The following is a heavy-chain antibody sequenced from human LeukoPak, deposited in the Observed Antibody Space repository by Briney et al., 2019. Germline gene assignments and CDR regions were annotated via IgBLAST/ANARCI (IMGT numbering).Heavy chain of an antibody. CDR2: IYYSGST. CDR3: ARGFGTVTTDPWFDP. V-gene: IGHV4-31*03. J-gene: IGHJ5*02. D-gene: IGHD4-17*01. Sequence: SQTLSLTCTVSGGSIGSGGYYWSWIRQHPGKGLEWIGYIYYSGSTYYNPSLKSRVTISVDTSKNQFSLKLSSVTAADTAVYYCARGFGTVTTDPWFDPWGQGTLVTVSS. CDR1: GGSIGSGGYY.